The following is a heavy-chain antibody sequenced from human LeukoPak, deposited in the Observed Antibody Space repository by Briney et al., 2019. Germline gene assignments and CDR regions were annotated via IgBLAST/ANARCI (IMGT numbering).Heavy chain of an antibody. D-gene: IGHD4-17*01. CDR3: VLIGGVTTGSGFDY. CDR1: GYTLTELS. CDR2: FDPEDGET. V-gene: IGHV1-24*01. Sequence: GASVKVSCKVSGYTLTELSMHWVRQAPGKGLEWMGGFDPEDGETIYAQKFQGRVTMTEDTSTDTAYMELSSLRSEDTAVYYCVLIGGVTTGSGFDYWGQGTLVTVSS. J-gene: IGHJ4*02.